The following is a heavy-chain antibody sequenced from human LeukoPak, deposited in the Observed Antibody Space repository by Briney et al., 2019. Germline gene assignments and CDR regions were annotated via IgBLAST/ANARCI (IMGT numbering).Heavy chain of an antibody. CDR2: IIPVFGTA. Sequence: SVKVSCKASGGTFSSYAINWVRQAPGQGLEWMGGIIPVFGTANYAHKFQGRVTITTDESTSTAYMELSSLRSEDTAVYYCARTPAHGHSGYDYGGFDYWGQGTLVTVSS. CDR1: GGTFSSYA. J-gene: IGHJ4*02. CDR3: ARTPAHGHSGYDYGGFDY. V-gene: IGHV1-69*05. D-gene: IGHD5-12*01.